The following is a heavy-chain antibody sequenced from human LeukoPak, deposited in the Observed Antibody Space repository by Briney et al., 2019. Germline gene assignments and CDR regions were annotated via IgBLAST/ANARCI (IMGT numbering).Heavy chain of an antibody. CDR2: ISGSGGST. CDR1: GFTFSSYA. J-gene: IGHJ4*02. D-gene: IGHD4-17*01. V-gene: IGHV3-23*01. Sequence: GGSLRLSCAASGFTFSSYAMGWVRQAPGKGLEWVSAISGSGGSTYYADSVRGRFTISRDNSKNTLYLQMNSLRAEDTAVYYCAKDLGYGDYVWDYWGQGTLVTVSS. CDR3: AKDLGYGDYVWDY.